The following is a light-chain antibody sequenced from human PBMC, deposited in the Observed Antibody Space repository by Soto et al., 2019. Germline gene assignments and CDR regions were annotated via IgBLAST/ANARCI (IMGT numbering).Light chain of an antibody. J-gene: IGLJ1*01. Sequence: QSALTQPASVSGSPGQSITISCAGTSSDVGGYNYVSWYQQLPGKAPQLVIYDVTHRPSGVSDRFSGSRSGNTASLTISGLQAEDEADYYCTSFTSGSTPYVLGPGTKVTVL. CDR1: SSDVGGYNY. CDR3: TSFTSGSTPYV. V-gene: IGLV2-14*03. CDR2: DVT.